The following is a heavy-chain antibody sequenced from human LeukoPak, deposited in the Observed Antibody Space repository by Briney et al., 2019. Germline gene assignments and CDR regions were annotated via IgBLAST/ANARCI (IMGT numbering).Heavy chain of an antibody. CDR1: GFTFSTYA. Sequence: GSLRLSCAASGFTFSTYAMSWVRQPPGKGLEWIGEINHSGSTNYNPSLKSRVTISVDTSKNQFSLKLSSVTAADTAVYYCARGVPAARSLYFDYWGQGTLVTVSS. D-gene: IGHD2-2*01. CDR3: ARGVPAARSLYFDY. J-gene: IGHJ4*02. V-gene: IGHV4-34*01. CDR2: INHSGST.